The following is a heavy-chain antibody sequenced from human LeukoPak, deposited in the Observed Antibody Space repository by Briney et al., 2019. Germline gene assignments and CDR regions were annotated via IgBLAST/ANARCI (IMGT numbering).Heavy chain of an antibody. D-gene: IGHD3-22*01. Sequence: ASVKVSCKASGYTFTGYYMHWVRQAPGQGLEWMGWINPNSGGTNYAQKFQGWVTMTRDTSISTAYMELSRLRSDDTAVYYCAREGYYDSSGSFDYWGQGTLVTVSS. CDR1: GYTFTGYY. V-gene: IGHV1-2*04. J-gene: IGHJ4*02. CDR3: AREGYYDSSGSFDY. CDR2: INPNSGGT.